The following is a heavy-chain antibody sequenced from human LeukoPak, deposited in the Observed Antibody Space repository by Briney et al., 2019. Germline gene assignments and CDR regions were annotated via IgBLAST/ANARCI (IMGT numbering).Heavy chain of an antibody. Sequence: ASVKVSCKASGGTFSSYAISWVRQAPGQGLEWMGGIIPIFGTANYAQKFQGRVTITADESTSTAYMELSSLRSEDTAVYYCARAATLVTPSYYFAYWGQGTLVTVSS. CDR1: GGTFSSYA. J-gene: IGHJ4*02. CDR3: ARAATLVTPSYYFAY. V-gene: IGHV1-69*13. CDR2: IIPIFGTA. D-gene: IGHD4-23*01.